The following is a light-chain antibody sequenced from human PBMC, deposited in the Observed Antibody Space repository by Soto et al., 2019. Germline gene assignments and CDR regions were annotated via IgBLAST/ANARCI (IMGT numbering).Light chain of an antibody. V-gene: IGKV3-20*01. J-gene: IGKJ1*01. CDR1: QSLSNNIY. CDR2: GAS. Sequence: EMWVTQARGTRSLNPGERAALSCRASQSLSNNIYLAWYQQKPGQAPRLLIYGASSRATGTPDRFSGSGSGTDFTLTINRLEPEDFALYYCQQYGSSLPTFGHGTKVDI. CDR3: QQYGSSLPT.